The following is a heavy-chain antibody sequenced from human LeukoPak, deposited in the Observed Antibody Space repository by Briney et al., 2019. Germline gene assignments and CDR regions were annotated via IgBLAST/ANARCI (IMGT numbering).Heavy chain of an antibody. CDR3: ATKQWLAPPPDS. D-gene: IGHD6-19*01. CDR2: INTDGTVT. V-gene: IGHV3-74*01. Sequence: GGSLRLSCAASGFTFSKYWMLWVRQAPGRGLESVSRINTDGTVTTHADSVKGRFTVSRDNADNTMFLQMNSVRDEDTAVYYCATKQWLAPPPDSWGQGTPVTVSS. J-gene: IGHJ4*02. CDR1: GFTFSKYW.